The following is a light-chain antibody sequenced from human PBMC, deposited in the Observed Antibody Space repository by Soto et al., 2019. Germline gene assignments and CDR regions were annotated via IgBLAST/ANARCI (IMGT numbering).Light chain of an antibody. CDR2: EVT. Sequence: QSALTQPLSASGSPGQTVTISSTGTSSDLGDYDYVSWYQQHPGKAPKLMIYEVTKRPSGVPDRFSGSKSGNTASLTVTGLQAEHEADYYCSSYAGSNNLIFGGGTKLTVL. CDR3: SSYAGSNNLI. CDR1: SSDLGDYDY. J-gene: IGLJ2*01. V-gene: IGLV2-8*01.